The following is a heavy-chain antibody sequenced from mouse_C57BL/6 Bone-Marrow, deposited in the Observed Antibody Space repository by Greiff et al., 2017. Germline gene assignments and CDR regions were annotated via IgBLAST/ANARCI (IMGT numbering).Heavy chain of an antibody. V-gene: IGHV1-47*01. Sequence: VQLEESGAELVKPGASVKMSCKASGYTFTTYPIEWMKQNHGKSLEWIGNFHPYNDDTKYNEKFKGKATLTVEKSSSTVYLELSRLTSDDSAVYYCARGGNYGGYYFDYWGQGTTLTVSS. J-gene: IGHJ2*01. D-gene: IGHD2-1*01. CDR1: GYTFTTYP. CDR2: FHPYNDDT. CDR3: ARGGNYGGYYFDY.